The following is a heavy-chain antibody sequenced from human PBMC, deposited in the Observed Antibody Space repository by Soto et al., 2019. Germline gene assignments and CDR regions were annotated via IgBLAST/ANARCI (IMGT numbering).Heavy chain of an antibody. CDR2: IIPILGIA. D-gene: IGHD3-9*01. V-gene: IGHV1-69*02. J-gene: IGHJ4*02. Sequence: ASVKVSCKASGGTFSSYTISWVRQAPGQGLEWMGRIIPILGIANYAQKFQGRVTITADKSTSTAYMELSSLRSEDTAVYYCARAPWDYDILTGYLYFDYWGQGTLVTVSS. CDR3: ARAPWDYDILTGYLYFDY. CDR1: GGTFSSYT.